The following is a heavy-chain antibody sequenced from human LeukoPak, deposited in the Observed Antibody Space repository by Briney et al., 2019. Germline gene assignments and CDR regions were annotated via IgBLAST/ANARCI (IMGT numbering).Heavy chain of an antibody. CDR3: ARAPPKFWNSSSHDLDY. CDR2: INHSGST. D-gene: IGHD6-13*01. V-gene: IGHV4-34*01. CDR1: GGSFSGYY. Sequence: PSETLSLTCAVYGGSFSGYYWSWIRQPPGKGLEWIGEINHSGSTNYNPSLKSRVTISVDTSKNQFSLKLSSVTAADTAVYYCARAPPKFWNSSSHDLDYWGQGTLVTVSS. J-gene: IGHJ4*02.